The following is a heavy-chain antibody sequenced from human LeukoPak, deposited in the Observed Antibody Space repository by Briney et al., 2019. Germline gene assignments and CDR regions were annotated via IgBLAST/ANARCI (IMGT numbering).Heavy chain of an antibody. Sequence: GGSLRLPCAASGFTGSNNYVSWVRQAPGMGLEGVSTIPSSGATYYADSLKGRFTISRDTSKNTLYLQISSLRVEDTAVYYWIVFGDPNHWGKGTLVTVSS. J-gene: IGHJ5*02. CDR2: IPSSGAT. V-gene: IGHV3-53*01. D-gene: IGHD4-17*01. CDR3: IVFGDPNH. CDR1: GFTGSNNY.